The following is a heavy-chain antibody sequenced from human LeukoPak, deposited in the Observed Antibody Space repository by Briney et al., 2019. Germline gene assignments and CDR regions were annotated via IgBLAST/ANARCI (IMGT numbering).Heavy chain of an antibody. CDR1: GFTVSSNY. CDR2: ISGSGGST. D-gene: IGHD3-22*01. CDR3: AKASYYYDSSGYYLRY. Sequence: GGSLRLSCAASGFTVSSNYMSWVRQAPGKGLEWVLAISGSGGSTYYADSVKGRFTISRDNSKNTLYLQMNSLRAEDTAVYYCAKASYYYDSSGYYLRYWGQGTLVTVSS. V-gene: IGHV3-23*01. J-gene: IGHJ4*02.